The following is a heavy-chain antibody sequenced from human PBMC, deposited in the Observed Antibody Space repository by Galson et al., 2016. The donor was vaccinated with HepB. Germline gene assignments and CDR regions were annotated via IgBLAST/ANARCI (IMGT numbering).Heavy chain of an antibody. V-gene: IGHV4-4*07. J-gene: IGHJ4*02. CDR3: ARGGAAWELQYL. CDR2: IYTTGNT. CDR1: GGSISATN. D-gene: IGHD1-26*01. Sequence: ETLSLTCNVSGGSISATNWNWIRQPAGKGLEWIGRIYTTGNTNYNPSLKSRVTMSADTSKNQFSLRLSSLTAADTAVYYCARGGAAWELQYLWGQGTLVTVSS.